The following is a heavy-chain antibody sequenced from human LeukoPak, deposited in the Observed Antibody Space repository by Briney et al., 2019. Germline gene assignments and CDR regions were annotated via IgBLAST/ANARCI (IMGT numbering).Heavy chain of an antibody. CDR1: GFTFSSYA. CDR3: ARHSGPRIAVAGTKIFAFDI. J-gene: IGHJ3*02. D-gene: IGHD6-19*01. CDR2: IYYSGST. V-gene: IGHV4-39*01. Sequence: GSLRLSCAASGFTFSSYAMSWVRQPPGKGLEWVGSIYYSGSTYYNPSLKSRVTISVDTSKNQFSLKLSSVTAADTAVYYRARHSGPRIAVAGTKIFAFDIWGQGTMVTVSS.